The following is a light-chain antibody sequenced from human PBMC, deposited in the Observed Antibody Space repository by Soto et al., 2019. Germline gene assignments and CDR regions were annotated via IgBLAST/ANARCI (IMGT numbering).Light chain of an antibody. CDR1: QIVNSYF. CDR2: NTF. V-gene: IGKV3-20*01. CDR3: QQYGSSPLT. J-gene: IGKJ4*01. Sequence: EIVLTQSPGALSLSPGESATLSCRASQIVNSYFFAWYQQRPRQPPRLLIYNTFARATCVPDRFSGSGSGTDFTLSISRLEPEDSGVYFCQQYGSSPLTFGGGTRVEIK.